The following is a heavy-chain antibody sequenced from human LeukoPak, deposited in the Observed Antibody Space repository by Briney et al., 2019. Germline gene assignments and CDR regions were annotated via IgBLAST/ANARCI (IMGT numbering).Heavy chain of an antibody. CDR1: GYTLTELS. CDR2: FDPEDGET. J-gene: IGHJ5*02. D-gene: IGHD3-10*01. V-gene: IGHV1-24*01. CDR3: ARALVTMVRGVITNWFDP. Sequence: ASVKVSCKVSGYTLTELSMHWVRQAPGKGLEWMGGFDPEDGETIYAQKFQGRVTMTEDTSTDTAYMELSSLRSEDTAVYYCARALVTMVRGVITNWFDPWGQGTLVTVSS.